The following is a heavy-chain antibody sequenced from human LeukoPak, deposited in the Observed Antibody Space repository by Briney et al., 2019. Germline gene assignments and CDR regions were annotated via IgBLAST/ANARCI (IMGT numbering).Heavy chain of an antibody. V-gene: IGHV3-23*01. CDR2: ISGSGGST. Sequence: GGTLRLSCAASGFTFSSYGMSWVRQAPGKGLEWVSAISGSGGSTYYADSVKGRFTISRDNSKNTLYLQMNSLRAEDTATYYCARDRRDGYNVLDYWGQGTLVTVSS. CDR1: GFTFSSYG. D-gene: IGHD5-24*01. CDR3: ARDRRDGYNVLDY. J-gene: IGHJ4*02.